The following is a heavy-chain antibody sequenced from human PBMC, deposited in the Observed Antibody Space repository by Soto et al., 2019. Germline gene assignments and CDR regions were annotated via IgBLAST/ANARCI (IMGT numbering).Heavy chain of an antibody. CDR2: IYHSGST. CDR1: GGSISSSNW. Sequence: QVQLQESGPGLVKPSGTLSLTCAVSGGSISSSNWWSWVRQPPGKGLEWIGEIYHSGSTNYNPSPESRATIAVDKSKNQFSLKLSSVTAADTAVDYCARGYGSGSALEGWGQGTLVTVSS. CDR3: ARGYGSGSALEG. J-gene: IGHJ4*02. D-gene: IGHD3-10*01. V-gene: IGHV4-4*02.